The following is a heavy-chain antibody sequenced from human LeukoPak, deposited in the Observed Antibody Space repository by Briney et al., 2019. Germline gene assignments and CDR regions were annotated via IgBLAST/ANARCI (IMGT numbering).Heavy chain of an antibody. CDR3: ARHRRLGIDAFDI. D-gene: IGHD3-16*01. CDR1: GGSFSGYY. Sequence: PSETLSLTCAVYGGSFSGYYWSWIRQPPGKGLEWIGEINHSGSTNYNPSLKSRVTISVDTSKNQFSLKLSSVTAADTAVYYCARHRRLGIDAFDIWGQGTMVTVSS. J-gene: IGHJ3*02. V-gene: IGHV4-34*01. CDR2: INHSGST.